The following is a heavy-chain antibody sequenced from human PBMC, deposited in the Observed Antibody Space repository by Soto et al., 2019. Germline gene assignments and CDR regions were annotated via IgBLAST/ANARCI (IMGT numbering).Heavy chain of an antibody. CDR3: PTDGGVSGYPLFCD. J-gene: IGHJ4*02. V-gene: IGHV3-15*01. D-gene: IGHD3-3*01. CDR2: LKSRRDGGTS. CDR1: GITFTNAW. Sequence: EVQLVESGGGLVKPGGSLRLSCAASGITFTNAWMGWVRQAPGKGLEWIGRLKSRRDGGTSDYAAPVKGRFSISKDESNHTLYVERNSRETVYTDVYHCPTDGGVSGYPLFCDWGRGPVVTVSS.